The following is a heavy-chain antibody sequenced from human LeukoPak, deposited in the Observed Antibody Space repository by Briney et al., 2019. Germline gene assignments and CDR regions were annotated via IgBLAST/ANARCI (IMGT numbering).Heavy chain of an antibody. D-gene: IGHD3-10*01. Sequence: SETLSLTCTVSGGSISSSSYYWGWIRQPPGKGLEWIGSIYYSGSTYYNPSLKSRVTISVDTSKNQFSLKPSSVTAADTAVYYCARITPYYYGSGSQYWYFDLWGRGTLVTVSS. CDR3: ARITPYYYGSGSQYWYFDL. V-gene: IGHV4-39*01. CDR2: IYYSGST. CDR1: GGSISSSSYY. J-gene: IGHJ2*01.